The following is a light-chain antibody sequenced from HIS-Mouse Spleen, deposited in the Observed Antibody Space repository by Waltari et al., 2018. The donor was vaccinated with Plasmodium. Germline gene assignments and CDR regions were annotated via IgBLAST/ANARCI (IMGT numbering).Light chain of an antibody. V-gene: IGKV3-11*01. Sequence: ELVLTQSPATLSLSPGERATLSCRASRSVSSYFAWYQQKPGQAPRLLIYDASNKATGIPARFSGSGSGTDVTVTISSLEAEDFAVYYWQQRSNWPSLTFGGGTKVEIK. J-gene: IGKJ4*01. CDR2: DAS. CDR1: RSVSSY. CDR3: QQRSNWPSLT.